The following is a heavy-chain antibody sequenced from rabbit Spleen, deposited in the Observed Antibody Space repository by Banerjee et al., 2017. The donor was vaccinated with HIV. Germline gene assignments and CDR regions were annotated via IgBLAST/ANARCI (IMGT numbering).Heavy chain of an antibody. CDR3: ARDLAAWNSGSYAFNL. V-gene: IGHV1S47*01. J-gene: IGHJ4*01. Sequence: EESGGDLVKPGASLTLTCTASGFDFGNNAMCWVRQAPGKGPEWIACIVNGDGNTYYASWVNGRFTISRSTSLATVTLQVTSLTAADTATYFCARDLAAWNSGSYAFNLWGQGTLVTVS. D-gene: IGHD1-1*01. CDR2: IVNGDGNT. CDR1: GFDFGNNA.